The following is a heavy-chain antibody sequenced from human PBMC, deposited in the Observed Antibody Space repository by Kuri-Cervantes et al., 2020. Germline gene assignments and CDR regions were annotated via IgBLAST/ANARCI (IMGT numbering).Heavy chain of an antibody. CDR3: AKDPSSPYGDYDYFDY. D-gene: IGHD4-17*01. J-gene: IGHJ4*02. CDR2: ISGSGGNT. Sequence: GGSLRLSCAASGFTFSTYAMNWVRQAPGKGLEWVSGISGSGGNTYYADSVKGRFTISRDNSKNTLYLQMNCLRAEDTAVYYCAKDPSSPYGDYDYFDYWGQGTLVTVSS. CDR1: GFTFSTYA. V-gene: IGHV3-23*01.